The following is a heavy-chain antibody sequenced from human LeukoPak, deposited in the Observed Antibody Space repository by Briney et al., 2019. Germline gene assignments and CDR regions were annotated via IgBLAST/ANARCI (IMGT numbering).Heavy chain of an antibody. Sequence: PSETLSLTCSVSGGSISSSSCCWGWIRQPPGKGLEWIGSIHYSGNTYYNPSLKSRVTISVDTSKNQFSLKLRSVTAADTAVYYCARDGYYYDSSGYDYWGQGTLVTVSS. D-gene: IGHD3-22*01. CDR2: IHYSGNT. CDR3: ARDGYYYDSSGYDY. CDR1: GGSISSSSCC. V-gene: IGHV4-39*07. J-gene: IGHJ4*02.